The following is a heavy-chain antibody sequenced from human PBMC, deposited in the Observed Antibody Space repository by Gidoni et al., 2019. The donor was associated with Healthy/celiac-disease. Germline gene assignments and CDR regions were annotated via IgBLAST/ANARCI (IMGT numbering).Heavy chain of an antibody. J-gene: IGHJ4*02. V-gene: IGHV4-39*01. CDR2: IYYSGST. CDR3: AGLAPVGATPGYSIFDY. D-gene: IGHD1-26*01. CDR1: GGYISSSSSY. Sequence: QLQLQESGPGLVKPSETLSLTCTVSGGYISSSSSYWGWIRQPPGKGLEWIGSIYYSGSTYYNPSLKSRVTISVDTSKNQFSLKLSSVTAADTAVYYCAGLAPVGATPGYSIFDYWGQGTLVTVSS.